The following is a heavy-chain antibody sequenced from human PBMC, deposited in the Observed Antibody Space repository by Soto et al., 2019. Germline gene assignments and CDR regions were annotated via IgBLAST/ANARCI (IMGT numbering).Heavy chain of an antibody. CDR3: AGRYCAGGSCFRP. CDR1: SGSFSGYY. CDR2: INHDGIT. Sequence: QVQLQQWGAGLLKPSETLSLTCAISSGSFSGYYWSWIRQPPGKGLEWIGEINHDGITNHNPSLKSRVTIPLETSKNQFSLKLTSVTAAVTAVYYCAGRYCAGGSCFRPWGQGTLVTVSS. J-gene: IGHJ4*02. D-gene: IGHD2-15*01. V-gene: IGHV4-34*01.